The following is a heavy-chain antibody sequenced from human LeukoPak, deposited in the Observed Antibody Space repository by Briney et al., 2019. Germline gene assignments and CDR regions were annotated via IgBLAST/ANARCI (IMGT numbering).Heavy chain of an antibody. CDR1: GFTFSSYA. D-gene: IGHD6-13*01. Sequence: GGSLRLSCAASGFTFSSYAMSWVRQAPGKGLVWVSHISTDARTITYGDFVKGRFTISRDNAKNTLYLQMNSLRAEDTALYYCVRGQATAWGLDYWGQGTLVTVSS. V-gene: IGHV3-74*01. CDR2: ISTDARTI. CDR3: VRGQATAWGLDY. J-gene: IGHJ4*02.